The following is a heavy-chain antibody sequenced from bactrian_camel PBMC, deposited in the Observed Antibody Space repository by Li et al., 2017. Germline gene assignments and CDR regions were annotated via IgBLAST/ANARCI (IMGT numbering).Heavy chain of an antibody. CDR2: LDSDDST. J-gene: IGHJ4*01. V-gene: IGHV3S53*01. Sequence: HVQLVESGGGSVQAGGSLRLSCVASGSGISTFYMGWFRQAPEKEREGVATLDSDDSTSYADFVAGRFTISKDNAKNTLYLQMNSLKPDDTAMYYCAAERFSGFCTRPATLYPDRGHGTQVT. CDR1: GSGISTFY. D-gene: IGHD2*01.